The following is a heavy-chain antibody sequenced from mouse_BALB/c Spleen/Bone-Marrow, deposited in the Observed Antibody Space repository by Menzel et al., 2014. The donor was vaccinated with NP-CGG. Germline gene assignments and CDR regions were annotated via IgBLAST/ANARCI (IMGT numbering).Heavy chain of an antibody. Sequence: EVNVVESGPSLVKPSQTLSLTCSVAGDSITSGYWNWVRKFPGNKLEYMGYISYSGSTYYSSSLKSRISITRDTSKNQYYLQLNSVTTEDTATYYCATYDGYYFDYWGQGTTLTVSS. CDR2: ISYSGST. CDR1: GDSITSGY. J-gene: IGHJ2*01. V-gene: IGHV3-8*02. D-gene: IGHD2-3*01. CDR3: ATYDGYYFDY.